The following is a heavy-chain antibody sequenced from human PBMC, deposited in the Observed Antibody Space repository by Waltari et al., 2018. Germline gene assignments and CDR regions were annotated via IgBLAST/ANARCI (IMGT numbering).Heavy chain of an antibody. Sequence: QVQLVQSGAEVKKPGSSVTVSCKAPGGTFSPYAISGVRPAPGQGLEWRGGIIPIFGTANYAQKFQGRVTITTDESTSTAYMELSSLRSEDTAVYYCASTRQPYYYYYMDVWGKGTTVTVSS. V-gene: IGHV1-69*05. D-gene: IGHD6-6*01. CDR3: ASTRQPYYYYYMDV. J-gene: IGHJ6*03. CDR2: IIPIFGTA. CDR1: GGTFSPYA.